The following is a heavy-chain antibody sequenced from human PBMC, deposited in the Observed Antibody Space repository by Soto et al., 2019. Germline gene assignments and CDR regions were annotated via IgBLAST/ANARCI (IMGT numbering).Heavy chain of an antibody. CDR3: ARRAETNGWDGFGADEYYFGF. Sequence: QVQLVQSGAEVKKPGSSVKVSCKASGGTFSSYAISWVRQAPGQGLEWMGGIIPIFGTANYAQKFQGRVTITVDETSSTAHRELSSLRSEETAVYYSARRAETNGWDGFGADEYYFGFWGQGSLVTVSS. CDR1: GGTFSSYA. CDR2: IIPIFGTA. J-gene: IGHJ4*02. D-gene: IGHD6-19*01. V-gene: IGHV1-69*01.